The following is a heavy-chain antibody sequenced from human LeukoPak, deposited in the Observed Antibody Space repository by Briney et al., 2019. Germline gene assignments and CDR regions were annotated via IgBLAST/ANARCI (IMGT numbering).Heavy chain of an antibody. Sequence: PSETLSLTCTVSGGSISSYYWSWIRQPAGKGLEWIGRIYTSGSTNYNPSLKSRVTMSVDTSKNQFSLKLSSVTAADTAVYYCARDRVGARDYYYYMDVWGKGTTVTVSS. D-gene: IGHD1-26*01. V-gene: IGHV4-4*07. CDR2: IYTSGST. CDR1: GGSISSYY. J-gene: IGHJ6*03. CDR3: ARDRVGARDYYYYMDV.